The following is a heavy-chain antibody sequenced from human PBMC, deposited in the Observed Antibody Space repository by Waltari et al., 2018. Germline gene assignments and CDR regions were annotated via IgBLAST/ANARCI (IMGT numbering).Heavy chain of an antibody. D-gene: IGHD3-9*01. CDR2: IYPGDSDT. CDR3: ARDSMASVEVDYFYGMDV. CDR1: GYTFAFYW. J-gene: IGHJ6*02. Sequence: EVQLVQSGAEVKEPGESLRISCEGSGYTFAFYWIGWVRQMPGKGLEWMGAIYPGDSDTRYSPSFQGQVTISADKSISTAYLQWSSLKASDTAMYYCARDSMASVEVDYFYGMDVWGQGTTVTVSS. V-gene: IGHV5-51*01.